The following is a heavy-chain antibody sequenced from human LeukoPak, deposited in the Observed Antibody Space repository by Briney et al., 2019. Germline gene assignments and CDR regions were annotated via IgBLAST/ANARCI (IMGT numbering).Heavy chain of an antibody. CDR3: ARDKVYGDYGDY. V-gene: IGHV3-30-3*01. D-gene: IGHD4-17*01. CDR2: ISYDGSNK. Sequence: GGSLRLSCAASGFTFSSYAMHWVRQAPGKGLEWVAVISYDGSNKYYADSVKGRFTISRDNAKNSLYLQMNSLRAEDTAVYYCARDKVYGDYGDYWGQGTLVTVSS. CDR1: GFTFSSYA. J-gene: IGHJ4*02.